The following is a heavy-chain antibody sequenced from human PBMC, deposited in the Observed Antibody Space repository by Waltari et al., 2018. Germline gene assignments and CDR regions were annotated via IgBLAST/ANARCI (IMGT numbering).Heavy chain of an antibody. Sequence: QVQLQESGPGLVKPSETLSLTCTVSGGSISSYYWSWIRQPPGKGLEWIGYIYYSGSTNYNPSLKSRVTISVDTSKNQFSLKLSSVTAADTAVYYCARGSMTGAFDIWGQGTMVTVSS. J-gene: IGHJ3*02. V-gene: IGHV4-59*01. CDR2: IYYSGST. D-gene: IGHD2-8*01. CDR3: ARGSMTGAFDI. CDR1: GGSISSYY.